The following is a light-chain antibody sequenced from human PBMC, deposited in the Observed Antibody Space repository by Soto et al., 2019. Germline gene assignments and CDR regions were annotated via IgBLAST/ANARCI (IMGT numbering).Light chain of an antibody. CDR3: QQLLSYPIT. CDR1: QGISSY. CDR2: AAS. Sequence: DIQLTQSPSSLSAAVGDRFTITCRASQGISSYLAWYQQKPGKAPKLLIYAASTLQSGVPLRFSGSGSGTSFTLTISSLQPEDFATYHCQQLLSYPITFGQGTRLEI. V-gene: IGKV1-9*01. J-gene: IGKJ5*01.